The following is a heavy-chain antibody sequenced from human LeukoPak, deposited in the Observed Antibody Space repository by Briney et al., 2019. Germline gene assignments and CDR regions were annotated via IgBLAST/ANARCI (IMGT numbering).Heavy chain of an antibody. CDR2: ISSSSSYI. V-gene: IGHV3-21*01. CDR3: ARRAIPTNWAYYFDY. J-gene: IGHJ4*02. Sequence: GGSLRLSCAASGFTFSSYSMNWVRQAQGKGLGWVSSISSSSSYIYYADSVKGRFTISRDNAKNSLYLQMNSLRAEDTAVYYCARRAIPTNWAYYFDYWGQGTLVTVSS. CDR1: GFTFSSYS. D-gene: IGHD7-27*01.